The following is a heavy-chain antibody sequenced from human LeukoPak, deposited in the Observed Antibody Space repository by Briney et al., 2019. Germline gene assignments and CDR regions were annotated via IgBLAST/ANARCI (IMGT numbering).Heavy chain of an antibody. CDR3: ARARVGIYYDSSGYHYFDY. V-gene: IGHV3-53*01. CDR2: IYSGGST. J-gene: IGHJ4*02. D-gene: IGHD3-22*01. CDR1: GFTVSSNY. Sequence: GGSLRLSCAASGFTVSSNYMSWVRQAPGKELVWFSVIYSGGSTYYADSVKGRFTISRDNSKNTLYLQMNSLRAEDTAVYYCARARVGIYYDSSGYHYFDYWGQGALVTVSS.